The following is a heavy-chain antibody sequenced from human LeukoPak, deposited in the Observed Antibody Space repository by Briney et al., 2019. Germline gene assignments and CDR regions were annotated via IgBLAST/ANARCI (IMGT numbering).Heavy chain of an antibody. V-gene: IGHV3-23*01. CDR3: AKDIYDDYGGLDY. Sequence: GGSLRHSCSASGFTFSSSAMTRVRQAPGKGLEWVSTIRGTGGSTFYADSVKGRFTIYRDNSKNTLYLQLHSLRAEDTAVYYCAKDIYDDYGGLDYLGQGTLVTVSS. CDR1: GFTFSSSA. CDR2: IRGTGGST. J-gene: IGHJ4*02. D-gene: IGHD4-17*01.